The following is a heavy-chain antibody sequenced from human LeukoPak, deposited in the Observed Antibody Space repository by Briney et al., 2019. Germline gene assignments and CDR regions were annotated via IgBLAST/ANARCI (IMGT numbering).Heavy chain of an antibody. J-gene: IGHJ4*02. V-gene: IGHV1-2*02. CDR1: GSTFSDYH. D-gene: IGHD3-16*01. Sequence: SVKVSCKASGSTFSDYHINWVRQASGQGPEWMGWINTKSGDAKYNQAFQGRVTMTRDTSISTAYMELNRLRSDDTAMYYCARGEYSNGYPYRLDSWGQGTLVTVSS. CDR3: ARGEYSNGYPYRLDS. CDR2: INTKSGDA.